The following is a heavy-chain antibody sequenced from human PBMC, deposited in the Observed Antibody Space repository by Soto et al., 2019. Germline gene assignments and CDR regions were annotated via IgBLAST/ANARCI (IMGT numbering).Heavy chain of an antibody. CDR3: ARQEGAAFYYDGMDV. J-gene: IGHJ6*02. CDR1: GFTFSSYW. V-gene: IGHV3-74*01. Sequence: EVQLVESGGGLVQPGGSLRLSCAASGFTFSSYWMHWVRQAPGKGLVWVSRINSDGSITSYAYSVKGRFTISRDNAKNTLYLHMNSLRAEDTAVYYCARQEGAAFYYDGMDVWGQGTTVTVSS. CDR2: INSDGSIT.